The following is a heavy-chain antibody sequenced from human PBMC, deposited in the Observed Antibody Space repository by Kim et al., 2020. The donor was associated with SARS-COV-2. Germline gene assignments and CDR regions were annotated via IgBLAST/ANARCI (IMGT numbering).Heavy chain of an antibody. CDR3: ASTIGHCSGGSCLGAFDI. J-gene: IGHJ3*02. V-gene: IGHV4-39*07. D-gene: IGHD2-15*01. Sequence: KTRVTISVDTSKNQFSLKLSSVTAADTAVYYCASTIGHCSGGSCLGAFDIWGQGTMVTVSS.